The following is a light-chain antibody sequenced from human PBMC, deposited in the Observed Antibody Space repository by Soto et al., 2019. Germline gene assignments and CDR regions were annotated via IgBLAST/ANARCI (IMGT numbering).Light chain of an antibody. CDR3: QQRSDWTYT. CDR2: DAS. Sequence: EIVLTQSPATLSLSPGERATLSCRASQSVSSYLAWYQQKPGQAPRLLIYDASNRATGIPARFSGSGSGTDFTLTISGLEPEDFAVYYCQQRSDWTYTFGRGTKLEIK. J-gene: IGKJ2*01. CDR1: QSVSSY. V-gene: IGKV3-11*01.